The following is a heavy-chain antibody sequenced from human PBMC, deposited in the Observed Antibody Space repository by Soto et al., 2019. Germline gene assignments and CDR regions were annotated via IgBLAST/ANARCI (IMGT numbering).Heavy chain of an antibody. CDR3: AKDLYCSSTSCPSADTGYFDY. CDR2: ISGSGGST. CDR1: GFTFSSYA. J-gene: IGHJ4*02. Sequence: HPGGSLRLSCAASGFTFSSYAMSWVRQAPGKGLEWVSAISGSGGSTYYADSVKGRFTISRDNSKNTLYLQMNSLRAEDTAVYYCAKDLYCSSTSCPSADTGYFDYWGQGTLVTVSS. D-gene: IGHD2-2*01. V-gene: IGHV3-23*01.